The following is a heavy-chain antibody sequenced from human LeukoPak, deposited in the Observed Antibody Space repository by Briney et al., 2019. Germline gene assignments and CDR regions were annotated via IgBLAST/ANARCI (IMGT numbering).Heavy chain of an antibody. V-gene: IGHV3-23*01. CDR2: ISVSGGST. J-gene: IGHJ4*02. D-gene: IGHD3-10*01. Sequence: GVSPTLFCAASGYTLSIYAMQCVRRARGKAVEGVSAISVSGGSTYYAGSVKGRFTISRDNSKNTLYLQMNSLRAEDTAVYYCAKDPHYYGSGSLDYWGQGTLVTVSS. CDR1: GYTLSIYA. CDR3: AKDPHYYGSGSLDY.